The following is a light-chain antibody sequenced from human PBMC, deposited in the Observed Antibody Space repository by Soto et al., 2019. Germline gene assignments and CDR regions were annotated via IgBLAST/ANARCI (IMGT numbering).Light chain of an antibody. J-gene: IGLJ2*01. Sequence: QSVLTQPPSVSAAPGQKVTISCSGSSSNIGSNHVSWYHQLPGSAPKLLIYDSNKRPSGIPDRFSGSKSGTSATLGITGLQDGDEPDYYCGTWDSSLSVVLFGRGTKLTVL. CDR1: SSNIGSNH. V-gene: IGLV1-51*01. CDR3: GTWDSSLSVVL. CDR2: DSN.